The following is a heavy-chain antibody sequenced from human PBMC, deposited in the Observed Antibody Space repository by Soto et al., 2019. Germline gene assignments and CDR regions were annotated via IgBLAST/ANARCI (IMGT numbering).Heavy chain of an antibody. D-gene: IGHD2-2*01. V-gene: IGHV1-69*06. CDR1: GGAFSSYA. J-gene: IGHJ5*02. Sequence: SVKVSCKASGGAFSSYAISWVRQAPGQGLEWMGGIIPIFGTANYAQKFQGRVTITADKSTSTAYMELSSLRSEDTAVYYCARSPRVVVPAAIGRFDPWGQGTLVTVSS. CDR3: ARSPRVVVPAAIGRFDP. CDR2: IIPIFGTA.